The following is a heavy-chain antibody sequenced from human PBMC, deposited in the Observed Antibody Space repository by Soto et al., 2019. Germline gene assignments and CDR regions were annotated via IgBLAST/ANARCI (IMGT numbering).Heavy chain of an antibody. J-gene: IGHJ6*02. CDR2: INIGSGNT. D-gene: IGHD5-18*01. V-gene: IGHV1-3*04. CDR1: GYDFSSYA. CDR3: ARDGGDCGYRLIYYYYIGLDV. Sequence: ASVKVSCKASGYDFSSYAMDWVRQAPGQRLEWMGWINIGSGNTEYSQNFQDRITITRDTSSSTVYMELNSLKSEDTAVYYCARDGGDCGYRLIYYYYIGLDVWG.